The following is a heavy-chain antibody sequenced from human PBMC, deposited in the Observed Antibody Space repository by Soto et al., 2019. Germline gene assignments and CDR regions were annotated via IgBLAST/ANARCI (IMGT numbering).Heavy chain of an antibody. V-gene: IGHV4-61*08. J-gene: IGHJ2*01. CDR1: GGSVSTGVHY. D-gene: IGHD6-13*01. CDR3: ARGYYTSWYWFDR. CDR2: IYYSGST. Sequence: QVQLQESGPGLVKPSETLSLTCTVSVSGGSVSTGVHYWSWIRQPPGKGLEWIGYIYYSGSTNYNPLPQGRVPISVNTSQEPFLPKPTPLTASGTGLYLRARGYYTSWYWFDRWGRGTLVTVSS.